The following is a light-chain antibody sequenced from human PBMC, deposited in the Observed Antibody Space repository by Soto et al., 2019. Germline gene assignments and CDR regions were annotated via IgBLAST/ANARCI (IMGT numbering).Light chain of an antibody. Sequence: EIVLTQSPGTLSLSPGERATLSCRASQSVRSSYLAWYQQKPGQAPRLLIYHASNSVTGIPDRFSGSGSGTDFPLTISRLEPEDFAVYYCQQYGGSPGTFGQGTKVEIK. V-gene: IGKV3-20*01. CDR3: QQYGGSPGT. CDR1: QSVRSSY. J-gene: IGKJ1*01. CDR2: HAS.